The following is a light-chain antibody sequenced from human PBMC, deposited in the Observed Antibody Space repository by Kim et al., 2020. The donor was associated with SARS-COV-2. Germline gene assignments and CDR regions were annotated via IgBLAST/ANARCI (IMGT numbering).Light chain of an antibody. J-gene: IGKJ5*01. CDR1: RGGSSNS. CDR3: QQYGRVAIA. V-gene: IGKV3-20*01. CDR2: GAA. Sequence: PGERAARGGRASRGGSSNSGAWYQQKPGQAPRLLIYGAASRATGIRGTFGGSGSGTDFALTISRREREDVAVYYCQQYGRVAIAFGEGTRLE.